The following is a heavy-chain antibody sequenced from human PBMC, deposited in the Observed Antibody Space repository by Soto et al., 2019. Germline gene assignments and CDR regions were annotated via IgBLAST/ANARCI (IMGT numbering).Heavy chain of an antibody. D-gene: IGHD5-12*01. V-gene: IGHV3-23*01. Sequence: GGSLRLSCIASGFTFNTFAISWVRQAPGKGLEWVSGIGGSGTSTFYADSVKGRFTISRDNSKNTLYLQMNSLRDEDTAVYYCAKTIMGSFWAGGPWGQGTLVTVSS. CDR2: IGGSGTST. CDR1: GFTFNTFA. CDR3: AKTIMGSFWAGGP. J-gene: IGHJ5*02.